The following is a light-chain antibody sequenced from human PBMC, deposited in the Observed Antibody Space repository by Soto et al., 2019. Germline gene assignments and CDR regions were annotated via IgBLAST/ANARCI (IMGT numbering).Light chain of an antibody. Sequence: DVVMTQSPLSLPVTPGEPASISCSSSQSPLHSNGYNYLDWYLQRPGQSPQLRIYMGSNRASGVPDRFSGSGSGTDFTLKISRVEAEDVGVYYCMQALQTPRTFGQGTKVEIK. CDR2: MGS. V-gene: IGKV2-28*01. J-gene: IGKJ1*01. CDR3: MQALQTPRT. CDR1: QSPLHSNGYNY.